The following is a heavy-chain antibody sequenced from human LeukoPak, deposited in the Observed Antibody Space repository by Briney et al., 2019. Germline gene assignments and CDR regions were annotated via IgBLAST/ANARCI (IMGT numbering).Heavy chain of an antibody. V-gene: IGHV3-64D*06. CDR1: GFTFSSYA. Sequence: GGSLRLSCSASGFTFSSYAMHWVRQAPGKGLEYVSAISSNGGSTYYADSVKGRFTISRDNSKNTLYLQMSSLRAEDPAVYYCVKDGYSGYAPIPFDYWGQGTLVTVSS. J-gene: IGHJ4*02. D-gene: IGHD5-12*01. CDR2: ISSNGGST. CDR3: VKDGYSGYAPIPFDY.